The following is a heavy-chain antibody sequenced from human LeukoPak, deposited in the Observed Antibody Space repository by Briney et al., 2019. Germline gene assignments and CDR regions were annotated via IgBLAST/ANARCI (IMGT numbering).Heavy chain of an antibody. Sequence: ASVKVSCKASGYTFTGYYMHWVRQAPGQGLEWMGWINPNSGGTNYAQKFQGRVTMTRDTSISTAYMELSRLRSDDTAVYYYAPGGRVGSSGQPGQIPFDYWGQGTLVTVSS. D-gene: IGHD6-19*01. V-gene: IGHV1-2*02. J-gene: IGHJ4*02. CDR3: APGGRVGSSGQPGQIPFDY. CDR1: GYTFTGYY. CDR2: INPNSGGT.